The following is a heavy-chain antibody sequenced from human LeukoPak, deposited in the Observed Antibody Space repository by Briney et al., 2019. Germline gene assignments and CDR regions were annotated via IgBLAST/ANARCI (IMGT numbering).Heavy chain of an antibody. CDR1: GGSVSSGSYY. Sequence: SETLSLTCTVSGGSVSSGSYYWSWIRQPPGKGLEWIGYIYYSGTTNYNPSLKSRVTISVDTSKNQFSLKLSSVTAADTAVYYCARDPSGYFNYWGQGTLVTVSS. J-gene: IGHJ4*02. CDR3: ARDPSGYFNY. V-gene: IGHV4-61*01. D-gene: IGHD3-22*01. CDR2: IYYSGTT.